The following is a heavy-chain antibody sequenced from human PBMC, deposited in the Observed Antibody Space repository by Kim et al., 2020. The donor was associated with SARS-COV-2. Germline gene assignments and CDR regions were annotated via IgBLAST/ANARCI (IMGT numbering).Heavy chain of an antibody. Sequence: GGYLRLSCAASGFNFNNYGMHWVRQAPGKGLEWVAVIWYDGSNKYYADSVKGRFTISRDNYKNKLYLQMNSLRAEDTAVYYCASAPSDSSSDYWGEGTL. CDR2: IWYDGSNK. V-gene: IGHV3-33*01. CDR3: ASAPSDSSSDY. CDR1: GFNFNNYG. D-gene: IGHD3-22*01. J-gene: IGHJ4*02.